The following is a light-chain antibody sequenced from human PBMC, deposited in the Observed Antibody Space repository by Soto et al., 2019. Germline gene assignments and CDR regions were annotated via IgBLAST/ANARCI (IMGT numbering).Light chain of an antibody. CDR3: QQSSDLPMT. Sequence: DIFLKQSSGTMSLSPGERAMLFCRASQTVTNNYLAWCQQKHGQAPRLLIYGASRRATGIPDRFSGIASGTDGTITFSRLQPEDGTVYFGQQSSDLPMTFGQGTLLEI. CDR2: GAS. CDR1: QTVTNNY. V-gene: IGKV3-20*01. J-gene: IGKJ5*01.